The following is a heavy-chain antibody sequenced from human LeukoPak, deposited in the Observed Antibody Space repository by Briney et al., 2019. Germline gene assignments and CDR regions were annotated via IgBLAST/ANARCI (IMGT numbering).Heavy chain of an antibody. D-gene: IGHD2-21*02. CDR1: GGSFSGSTYY. V-gene: IGHV4-39*01. CDR3: ARLSFCADYCHNAFDI. CDR2: IYYSGST. Sequence: SETLSLTCTVSGGSFSGSTYYWGWIRQSPGKGLEWIGNIYYSGSTYYNPSLKSRVTISVDTSKIQFSLKLGSVTAADTAVFYCARLSFCADYCHNAFDIWGQGTMVTVYS. J-gene: IGHJ3*02.